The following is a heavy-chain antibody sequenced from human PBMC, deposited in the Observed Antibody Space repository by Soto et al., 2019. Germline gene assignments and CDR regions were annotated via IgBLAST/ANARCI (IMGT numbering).Heavy chain of an antibody. J-gene: IGHJ5*02. V-gene: IGHV3-33*01. D-gene: IGHD1-1*01. CDR3: ARDLGVELEPSNWFDP. Sequence: GGSLRLSCAASGFTFSSYGMHWVRQAPGKGLEWVAVIWYDGSNKYYADSVKGRFTISRDNSKNTLYLQMNSLRAEDTAVYYCARDLGVELEPSNWFDPWGQGTLVTVSS. CDR1: GFTFSSYG. CDR2: IWYDGSNK.